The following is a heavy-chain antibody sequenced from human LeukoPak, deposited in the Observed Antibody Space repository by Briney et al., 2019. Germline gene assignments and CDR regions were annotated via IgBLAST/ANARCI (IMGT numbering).Heavy chain of an antibody. CDR1: GFTFSSYS. CDR2: VSSSSSYI. D-gene: IGHD5-12*01. J-gene: IGHJ4*02. V-gene: IGHV3-21*01. CDR3: ARDPGGYSGVYFDY. Sequence: GGSLRLSCAASGFTFSSYSMNWVRQAPGKGLEWVSSVSSSSSYIYYADSVKGRFTISRDNAKNSLYLQMNSLRAGDTAVYYCARDPGGYSGVYFDYWGQGTLVTVSS.